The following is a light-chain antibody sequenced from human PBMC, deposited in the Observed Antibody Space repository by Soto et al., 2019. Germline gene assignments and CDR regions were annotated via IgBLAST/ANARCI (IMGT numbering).Light chain of an antibody. J-gene: IGKJ4*01. Sequence: EIVLTQSPATLSLSPGDRATLSCRASQSVSSYVAWYQQKPGQAPRLLIYDASNRATGVPARFSGSGSGTDFTLTISSLQPEDFAVYYYQQRSNWPSTFGGGTKVEMK. CDR3: QQRSNWPST. CDR2: DAS. CDR1: QSVSSY. V-gene: IGKV3-11*01.